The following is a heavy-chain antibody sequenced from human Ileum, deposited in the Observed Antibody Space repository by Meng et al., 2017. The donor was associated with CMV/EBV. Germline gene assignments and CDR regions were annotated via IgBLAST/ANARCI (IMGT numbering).Heavy chain of an antibody. CDR2: IYYSGST. CDR1: GGSISSYY. V-gene: IGHV4-59*01. CDR3: ARAGRDYYGSGKVYYGMDV. J-gene: IGHJ6*02. Sequence: CTVSGGSISSYYWSWIRQPPGKGLEWIGYIYYSGSTNYNPSLKSRVTISVDTSKNQFSLKLSSVTAADTAVYYCARAGRDYYGSGKVYYGMDVWGQGTTVTVSS. D-gene: IGHD3-10*01.